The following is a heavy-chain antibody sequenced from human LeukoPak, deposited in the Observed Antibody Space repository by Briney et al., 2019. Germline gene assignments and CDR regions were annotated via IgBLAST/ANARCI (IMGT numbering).Heavy chain of an antibody. Sequence: PSETLSLTCAVYGGSFSGYYWSWIRQPPGKGLEWIGEINHSGSTNYNPSLKSRVTISVDTSKNQFSLKLSSVTAADTAVYYCARVYSSSWYSYYYYYMDVWGKGTTVTVSS. D-gene: IGHD6-13*01. V-gene: IGHV4-34*01. CDR1: GGSFSGYY. J-gene: IGHJ6*03. CDR2: INHSGST. CDR3: ARVYSSSWYSYYYYYMDV.